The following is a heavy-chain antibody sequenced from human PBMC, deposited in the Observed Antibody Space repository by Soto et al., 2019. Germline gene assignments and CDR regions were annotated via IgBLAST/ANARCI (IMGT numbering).Heavy chain of an antibody. V-gene: IGHV3-33*01. CDR2: IWYDGSNK. Sequence: QVQLVESGGGVVQPGRSLRLSCAASGFTFSSYGMHWVRQAPGKGLEWVVVIWYDGSNKYYADSVKGRFTISRDNSKNTLYLQMNSLRAEDTAVYYCARDPNSSWRGGAFDIWGQGTMVTVSS. CDR3: ARDPNSSWRGGAFDI. D-gene: IGHD6-13*01. CDR1: GFTFSSYG. J-gene: IGHJ3*02.